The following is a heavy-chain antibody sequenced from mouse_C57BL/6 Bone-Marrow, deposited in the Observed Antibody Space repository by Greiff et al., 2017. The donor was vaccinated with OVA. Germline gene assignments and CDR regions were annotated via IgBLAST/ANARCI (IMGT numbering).Heavy chain of an antibody. CDR2: ISDGGSYT. CDR1: GFTFSSYA. Sequence: EVKLVESGGGLVKPGGSLKLSCAASGFTFSSYAMSWVRQTPEKRLEWVATISDGGSYTYYPDNVKGRFTISRDNAKNNLYLQMSHLKSDDTAMYYGARDSSQPYYAMDYWGQGTSVTVSS. CDR3: ARDSSQPYYAMDY. D-gene: IGHD1-1*01. V-gene: IGHV5-4*01. J-gene: IGHJ4*01.